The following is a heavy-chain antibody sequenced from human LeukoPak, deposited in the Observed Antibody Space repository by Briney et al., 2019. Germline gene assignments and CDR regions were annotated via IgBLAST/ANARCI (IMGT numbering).Heavy chain of an antibody. CDR2: ISSSSSYI. D-gene: IGHD3-10*01. J-gene: IGHJ4*02. CDR1: GFTFSSYS. CDR3: ARDLLLWFGELSGDSDY. V-gene: IGHV3-21*01. Sequence: PGGSLRLSCAASGFTFSSYSMNWVRQAPGKGLEWVSSISSSSSYIYYADSVKGRFTISRDNSKNTLHLQMNSLRAEDTAVYYCARDLLLWFGELSGDSDYWGQGTLVTVSS.